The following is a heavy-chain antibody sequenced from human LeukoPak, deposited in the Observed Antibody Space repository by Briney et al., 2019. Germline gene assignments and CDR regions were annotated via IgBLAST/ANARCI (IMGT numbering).Heavy chain of an antibody. CDR2: IYLSGST. CDR3: VKFKRRPPTYSYDYEF. D-gene: IGHD5-18*01. CDR1: GGSISSGSYY. V-gene: IGHV4-61*02. J-gene: IGHJ4*02. Sequence: SETLSLTCTVSGGSISSGSYYWSWIRQPAGKGLEWIGRIYLSGSTNYNPSLKSRVTISMDTSKNQFSLKLTSVTAADTAVFYCVKFKRRPPTYSYDYEFWGQGTLVTVSP.